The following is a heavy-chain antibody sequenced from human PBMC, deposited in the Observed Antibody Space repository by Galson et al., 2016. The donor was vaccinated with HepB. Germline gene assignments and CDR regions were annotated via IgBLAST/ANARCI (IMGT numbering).Heavy chain of an antibody. CDR1: GFTFTTYW. CDR2: LSSDGSYT. CDR3: ARINELDDY. V-gene: IGHV3-74*01. Sequence: SLRLSCAASGFTFTTYWMHWVRQAPGKGLVWVSHLSSDGSYTSYADSVKGRFTISRDNAKNMLYLQMNSLRAEDTAVYYCARINELDDYWGQGTLVTVSS. D-gene: IGHD1-1*01. J-gene: IGHJ4*02.